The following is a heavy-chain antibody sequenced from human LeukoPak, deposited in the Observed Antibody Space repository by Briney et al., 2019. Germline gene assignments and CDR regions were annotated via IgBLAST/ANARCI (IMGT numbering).Heavy chain of an antibody. D-gene: IGHD6-13*01. V-gene: IGHV3-9*01. CDR3: AKDRGDDSSSPTLMDY. CDR1: GFTFDDYA. CDR2: LSWSSGSI. Sequence: PGGSLRLSCAASGFTFDDYAMHWVRQAAGKGLEWVSGLSWSSGSIGYADSVKGRFTISRDNAKNSLYLQMNSLRAEDTALYYCAKDRGDDSSSPTLMDYWGQGTLVTVSS. J-gene: IGHJ4*02.